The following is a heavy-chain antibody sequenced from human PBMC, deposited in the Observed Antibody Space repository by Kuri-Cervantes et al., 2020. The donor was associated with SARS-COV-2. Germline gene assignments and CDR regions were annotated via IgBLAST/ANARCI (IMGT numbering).Heavy chain of an antibody. CDR1: GYTFTSYD. D-gene: IGHD2-2*02. J-gene: IGHJ4*02. Sequence: ASVKVSCKASGYTFTSYDINWVRQATGQGLEWMGWINPNSGGTNYAQKFQGRVTMTRDTSISTAYMELSRLRSDDTAVYYCAVYCSSTSCYNQWGQGTLVTVSS. CDR2: INPNSGGT. CDR3: AVYCSSTSCYNQ. V-gene: IGHV1-2*02.